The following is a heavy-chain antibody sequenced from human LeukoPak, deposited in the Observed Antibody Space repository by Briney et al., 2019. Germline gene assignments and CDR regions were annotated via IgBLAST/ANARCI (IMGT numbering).Heavy chain of an antibody. V-gene: IGHV4-34*01. CDR3: ARLNPVRGVGY. CDR1: GGSFSGYY. Sequence: SETLSLTCAVYGGSFSGYYWSWIRQPPGKGLEWIGEINHSGSTNYNPSLKSRVTISVDTSENQFSLKLSSVTAADTAVYYCARLNPVRGVGYWGQGTLVTVSS. CDR2: INHSGST. D-gene: IGHD3-10*01. J-gene: IGHJ4*02.